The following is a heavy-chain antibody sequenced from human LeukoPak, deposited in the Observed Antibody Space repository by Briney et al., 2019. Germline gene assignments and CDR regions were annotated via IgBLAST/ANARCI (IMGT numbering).Heavy chain of an antibody. V-gene: IGHV4-59*12. CDR2: VDHTGST. D-gene: IGHD2-2*01. Sequence: PSETLSLTCSVSDDSITMYYWTWIRQPPGKGLEWIGYVDHTGSTNYNPSLKSRVTMSVDTSKNQFSLKLSSVIAADTAVYYCARERRYCSSTSCHSYYYYMGVWGKGTTVTISS. CDR3: ARERRYCSSTSCHSYYYYMGV. J-gene: IGHJ6*03. CDR1: DDSITMYY.